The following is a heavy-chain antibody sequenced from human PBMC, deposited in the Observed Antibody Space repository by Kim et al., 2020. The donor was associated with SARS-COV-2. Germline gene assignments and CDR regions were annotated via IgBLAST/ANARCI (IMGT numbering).Heavy chain of an antibody. J-gene: IGHJ6*02. Sequence: SETLSLTCTVSGGSISSGGYYWSWIRQHPGKGLEWIAYMSYSGSTYNNPSLKSRLTISIDTSKNQFSLKLSSVTAADTAVYYCARDSPPNGMDVWGQGTT. CDR2: MSYSGST. V-gene: IGHV4-31*03. CDR1: GGSISSGGYY. CDR3: ARDSPPNGMDV.